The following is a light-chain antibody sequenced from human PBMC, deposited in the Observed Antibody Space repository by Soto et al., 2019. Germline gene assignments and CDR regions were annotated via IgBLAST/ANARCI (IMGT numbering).Light chain of an antibody. CDR3: AAWDDSLNGVV. CDR2: SNH. J-gene: IGLJ2*01. Sequence: QSVLTQPPSASGTPGQRVTISCSGSSSNIGSNTVNWFQQLPGTAPKLLIYSNHQRPSGVPDRFSGSKSGTSASLAISGIQSEDEADYFCAAWDDSLNGVVFGGGTKLTVL. CDR1: SSNIGSNT. V-gene: IGLV1-44*01.